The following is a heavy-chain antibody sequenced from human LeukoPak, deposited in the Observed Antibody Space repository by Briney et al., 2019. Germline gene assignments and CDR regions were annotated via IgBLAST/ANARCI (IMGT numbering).Heavy chain of an antibody. Sequence: PGGSLRLSCAASGSTVNSNYMSWVRQAPGKGLEWVSVFYSGGSTYYADSVKGRFTISRDNSKNTLYLQMNSLRAEDTAVYYCARQRDRYYFDYWGQGTPVTVSS. D-gene: IGHD1-14*01. CDR1: GSTVNSNY. J-gene: IGHJ4*02. CDR2: FYSGGST. V-gene: IGHV3-66*02. CDR3: ARQRDRYYFDY.